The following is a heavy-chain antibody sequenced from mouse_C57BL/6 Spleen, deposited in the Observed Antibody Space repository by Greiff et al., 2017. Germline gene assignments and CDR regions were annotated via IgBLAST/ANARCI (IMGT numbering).Heavy chain of an antibody. V-gene: IGHV1-80*01. Sequence: VKLMESGAELVKPGASVKISCKASGYAFSSYWMHWVKQRPGKGLEWIGQIYPGDGDTNYNVKFKGNATLTGDKSSRTAYKQLSSLTSEESAVYVCARRPYYDSSYAMDYWGQGTSVTVSS. D-gene: IGHD1-1*01. J-gene: IGHJ4*01. CDR3: ARRPYYDSSYAMDY. CDR1: GYAFSSYW. CDR2: IYPGDGDT.